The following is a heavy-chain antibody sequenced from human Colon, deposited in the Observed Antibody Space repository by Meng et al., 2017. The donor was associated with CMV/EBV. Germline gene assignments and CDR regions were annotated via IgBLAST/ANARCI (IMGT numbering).Heavy chain of an antibody. Sequence: GGSLRLSCAASGFTFDSYAMTWVRQAPGKGLEWVSLIYSGVSRTYYADSVRGQFTISRDDSKNTLYLQMNSLRAEDTAIYYCAKPQGYHSYYYQYGMDVWGRGTAVTVSS. CDR2: IYSGVSRT. V-gene: IGHV3-23*03. D-gene: IGHD2-2*01. CDR1: GFTFDSYA. CDR3: AKPQGYHSYYYQYGMDV. J-gene: IGHJ6*02.